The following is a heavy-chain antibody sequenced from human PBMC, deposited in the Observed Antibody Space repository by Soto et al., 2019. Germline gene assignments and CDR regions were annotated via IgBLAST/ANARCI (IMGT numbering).Heavy chain of an antibody. D-gene: IGHD6-13*01. Sequence: GGSLRLSCAASGFTFRSFTMNWVRQAPGKGLEWVSTISSNSAYIYYTDALRGRFTISRDDAKNSLHLQMNSLRAEDTAVYYCTRDASRDSSARGWFDPWGPGTLVTVSS. J-gene: IGHJ5*02. CDR2: ISSNSAYI. V-gene: IGHV3-21*01. CDR3: TRDASRDSSARGWFDP. CDR1: GFTFRSFT.